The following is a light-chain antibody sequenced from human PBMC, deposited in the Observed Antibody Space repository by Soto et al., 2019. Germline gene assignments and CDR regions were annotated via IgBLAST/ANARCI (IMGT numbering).Light chain of an antibody. CDR3: QQYNSYWT. CDR1: QSISSW. J-gene: IGKJ1*01. Sequence: DIQMTQSPSTLSASVGDRVTIICRASQSISSWLAWYQQKPGKAPNLLIYDASSLGSGVPSRFSGSGSGTEFTLTISSLQPDDSATYYCQQYNSYWTFGQGTKVEIK. CDR2: DAS. V-gene: IGKV1-5*02.